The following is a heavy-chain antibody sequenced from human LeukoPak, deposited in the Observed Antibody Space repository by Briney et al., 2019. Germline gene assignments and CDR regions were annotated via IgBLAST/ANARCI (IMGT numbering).Heavy chain of an antibody. CDR1: GFTVSSNY. D-gene: IGHD6-13*01. CDR3: AAGIGHSDFDY. J-gene: IGHJ4*02. CDR2: VKSNANGGTT. Sequence: GGSLRLSCAASGFTVSSNYMSWVRQAPGKGLEWVGRVKSNANGGTTDYAAPVKGRFTISRDDSKNTYLQMNSLKSEDTAVYYCAAGIGHSDFDYWGQGTLVTVSS. V-gene: IGHV3-15*01.